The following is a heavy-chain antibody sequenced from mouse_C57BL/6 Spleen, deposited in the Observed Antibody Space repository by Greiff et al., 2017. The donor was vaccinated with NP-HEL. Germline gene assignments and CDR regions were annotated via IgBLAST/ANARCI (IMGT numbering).Heavy chain of an antibody. D-gene: IGHD1-1*01. J-gene: IGHJ4*01. CDR3: ARGDYYGSSYVFMDY. V-gene: IGHV5-17*01. CDR1: GFTFSDYG. Sequence: EVHLVESGGGLVKPGGSLKLSCAASGFTFSDYGMHWVRQAPEKGLEWVAYISSGSSTIYYADTVKGRFTISRDNAKNTLFLQMTSLRSEDTAMYYCARGDYYGSSYVFMDYWGQGTSVTVSS. CDR2: ISSGSSTI.